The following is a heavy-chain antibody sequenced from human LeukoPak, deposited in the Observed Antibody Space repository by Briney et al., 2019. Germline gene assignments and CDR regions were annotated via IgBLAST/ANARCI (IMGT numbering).Heavy chain of an antibody. J-gene: IGHJ4*02. Sequence: ASVKVSCKASGYTFTGYYIHWVRQAPGQGLEWMGWINPNSGGTNYAQKFQGRVTMTRDTSISTAYMELSRLRSDDTAVYCCARDKVTMVRGENYFDYWGQGTLVAVSS. CDR2: INPNSGGT. V-gene: IGHV1-2*02. CDR3: ARDKVTMVRGENYFDY. D-gene: IGHD3-10*01. CDR1: GYTFTGYY.